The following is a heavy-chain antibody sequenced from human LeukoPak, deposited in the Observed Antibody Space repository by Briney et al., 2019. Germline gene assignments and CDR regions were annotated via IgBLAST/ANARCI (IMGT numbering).Heavy chain of an antibody. V-gene: IGHV1-69*04. CDR1: GYTFTSYA. J-gene: IGHJ4*02. CDR3: ARDGGDTAMVYFDY. D-gene: IGHD5-18*01. CDR2: IIPILGIA. Sequence: GASVKVSCKASGYTFTSYAISWVRQAPGQGLEWMGRIIPILGIANYAQKFQGRVTITADKSTSTAYMELSSLRSEDTAVYYCARDGGDTAMVYFDYWGQGTLVTVSS.